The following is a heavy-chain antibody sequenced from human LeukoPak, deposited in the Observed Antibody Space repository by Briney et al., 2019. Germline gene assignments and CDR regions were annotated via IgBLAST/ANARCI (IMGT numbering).Heavy chain of an antibody. V-gene: IGHV4-34*01. CDR1: GGSFSDYF. D-gene: IGHD2-2*01. Sequence: SETLSLTCAVYGGSFSDYFWGWLRQPPGKGLEWIGEINHSGRTYYNLSLKSRVTISVDTSKNQFSLNLSSVTAADTAVYYCARDVVVVPAAIHYGMDVWGQGTTVTVSS. CDR2: INHSGRT. J-gene: IGHJ6*02. CDR3: ARDVVVVPAAIHYGMDV.